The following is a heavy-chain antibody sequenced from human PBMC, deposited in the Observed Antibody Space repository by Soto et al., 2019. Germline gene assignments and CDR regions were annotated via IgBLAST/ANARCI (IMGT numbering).Heavy chain of an antibody. D-gene: IGHD6-13*01. Sequence: GGSLRLSCSASGFTFSSYAMDWVRQAPGKGLKYVSAISSNGGTTYYADSVKGRFTISRDNSKNTLYLQMSSLRAEDTAVYYCVTRNSSSWKSYYFDYWGQGTLVTVSS. J-gene: IGHJ4*02. V-gene: IGHV3-64D*08. CDR2: ISSNGGTT. CDR1: GFTFSSYA. CDR3: VTRNSSSWKSYYFDY.